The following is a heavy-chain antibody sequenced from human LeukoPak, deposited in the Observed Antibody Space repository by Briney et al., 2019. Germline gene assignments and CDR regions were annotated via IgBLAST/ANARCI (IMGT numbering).Heavy chain of an antibody. Sequence: PSETLSLTCAVYGGSFSGYYWSWIRQPPGKGLEWIGEINHSGSTHYNPSLKSRVSISVDTSKNQFSLKLSSVTAADTALYYCARTNYGSGSYYNNWGQGTLVTVSS. V-gene: IGHV4-34*09. CDR1: GGSFSGYY. J-gene: IGHJ4*02. CDR3: ARTNYGSGSYYNN. CDR2: INHSGST. D-gene: IGHD3-10*01.